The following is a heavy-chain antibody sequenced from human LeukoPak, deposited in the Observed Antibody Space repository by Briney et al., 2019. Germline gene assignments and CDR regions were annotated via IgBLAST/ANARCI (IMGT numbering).Heavy chain of an antibody. D-gene: IGHD3-22*01. CDR3: AGFFYDNSGDAFDL. J-gene: IGHJ3*01. Sequence: ASVKVSCKAPGGSFTFTSHAISWVRQAPGQGLEWMGGLIPIYGSANYAQKFQGRVTITSDESTRTVYMELSSLRPEDSAVYYCAGFFYDNSGDAFDLWGQGTMVTVSS. V-gene: IGHV1-69*13. CDR1: GGSFTFTSHA. CDR2: LIPIYGSA.